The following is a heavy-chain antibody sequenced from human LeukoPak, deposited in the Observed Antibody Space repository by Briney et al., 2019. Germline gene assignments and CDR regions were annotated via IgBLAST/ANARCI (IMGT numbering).Heavy chain of an antibody. V-gene: IGHV4-39*07. CDR2: IXLSGST. D-gene: IGHD3-22*01. CDR3: ARDKYYYDSSGYRLFDY. J-gene: IGHJ4*02. CDR1: GGSISSSXXY. Sequence: SETLXXTXTVSGGSISSSXXYXGGIXPSPGKXXXXXGSIXLSGSTYYNPSLKSRVTISVDTSKNQFSLKLSSVTAADTAVYYCARDKYYYDSSGYRLFDYWGQGTLVTVSS.